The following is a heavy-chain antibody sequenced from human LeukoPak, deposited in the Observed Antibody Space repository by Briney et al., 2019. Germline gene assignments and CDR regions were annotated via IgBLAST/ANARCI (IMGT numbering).Heavy chain of an antibody. V-gene: IGHV4-59*12. D-gene: IGHD3-10*01. Sequence: SETLSLTCTVSGGSISSYYWSWIRLPPGKRLEWIGYIYYTGATYYNPSLKSRVTISLDTSKNHFSLKLSSVTAADTAVYYCAGPGAGDLDYWGQGTLVTVSS. CDR1: GGSISSYY. CDR3: AGPGAGDLDY. J-gene: IGHJ4*02. CDR2: IYYTGAT.